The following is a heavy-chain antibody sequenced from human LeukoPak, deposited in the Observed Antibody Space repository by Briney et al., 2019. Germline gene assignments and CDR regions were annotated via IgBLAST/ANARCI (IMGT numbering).Heavy chain of an antibody. CDR3: ARGRQIAY. V-gene: IGHV3-7*01. CDR2: IKQDGGEK. Sequence: GGSLRLSCAASGFTFSNYWLTWVRQAPGQGPEWVANIKQDGGEKHYVDSVKGRFTISRDNAKNSLHLQMNSLRAEDTAVYYCARGRQIAYWGQGTLVTVSS. J-gene: IGHJ4*02. CDR1: GFTFSNYW.